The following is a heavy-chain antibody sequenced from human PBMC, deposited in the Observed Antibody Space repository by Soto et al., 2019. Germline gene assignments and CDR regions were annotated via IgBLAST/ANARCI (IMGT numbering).Heavy chain of an antibody. D-gene: IGHD3-10*01. CDR1: EFICKMYL. V-gene: IGHV3-74*01. CDR3: TRGPRPISPGTGAY. Sequence: GRSLRLTCAACEFICKMYLMHWVRQSPGKGLVWISRIYNDGSYTDYADSVKGRFTISRDNVNDTLYLQMNNLRAEDSCLYYCTRGPRPISPGTGAYWGQGTKFTVSS. CDR2: IYNDGSYT. J-gene: IGHJ4*02.